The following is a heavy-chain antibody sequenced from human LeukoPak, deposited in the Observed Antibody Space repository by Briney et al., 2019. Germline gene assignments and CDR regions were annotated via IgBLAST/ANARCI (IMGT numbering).Heavy chain of an antibody. V-gene: IGHV4-59*08. Sequence: GSLRLSCSVSGFTFNIFAMHWVRQAPGKGLEWIAYVDYSGSANYNPSLKSRVTISVERLSNQLSLMVSSVTAADTAVYYCARHSSSWGLTTVVNVDFWGQGTLVTVSS. CDR2: VDYSGSA. J-gene: IGHJ4*02. D-gene: IGHD4-23*01. CDR3: ARHSSSWGLTTVVNVDF. CDR1: GFTFNIFA.